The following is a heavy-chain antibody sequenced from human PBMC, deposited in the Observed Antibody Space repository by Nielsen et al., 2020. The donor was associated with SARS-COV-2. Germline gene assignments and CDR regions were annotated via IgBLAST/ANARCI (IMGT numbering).Heavy chain of an antibody. V-gene: IGHV3-53*01. D-gene: IGHD6-19*01. J-gene: IGHJ4*02. CDR2: IYSGGST. CDR3: ARESSGWYYFDY. CDR1: GFTVSSNY. Sequence: GGSLRLSCAASGFTVSSNYMSWVRQAPGKGLEWVSVIYSGGSTYYADSVKGRFTISRDNSKNTLYLQMNSLRAEDTAVYYCARESSGWYYFDYWGQGTLVTVSS.